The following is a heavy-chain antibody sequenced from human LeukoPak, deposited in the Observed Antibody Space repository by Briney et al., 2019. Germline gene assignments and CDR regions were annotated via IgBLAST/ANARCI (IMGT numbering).Heavy chain of an antibody. CDR3: ARSTTVVTEYFQH. D-gene: IGHD4-23*01. J-gene: IGHJ1*01. V-gene: IGHV1-69*01. CDR2: IIPIFGTA. CDR1: GGTFGSYA. Sequence: ASVKVSCKASGGTFGSYAISWVRQAPGQGLEWMGGIIPIFGTANYAQKFQGRVTITADESTSTAYMELSSLRSEDTAVYYCARSTTVVTEYFQHWGQGTLVTVSS.